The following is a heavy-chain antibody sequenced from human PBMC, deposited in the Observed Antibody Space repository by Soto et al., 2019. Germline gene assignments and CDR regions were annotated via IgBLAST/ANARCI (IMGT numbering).Heavy chain of an antibody. CDR2: IDHSGNI. J-gene: IGHJ4*02. CDR3: SRGRDAYKMGNY. Sequence: QVQLQQWGAGLLKPSETLSHTCAVYGGSFSGYFWSWIRQPPGKGPEWIGEIDHSGNINYNPSLKSRATISVDTSKNQFSLKLNSVTAADTAVYYCSRGRDAYKMGNYWGQGTLVTVSS. D-gene: IGHD3-16*01. V-gene: IGHV4-34*02. CDR1: GGSFSGYF.